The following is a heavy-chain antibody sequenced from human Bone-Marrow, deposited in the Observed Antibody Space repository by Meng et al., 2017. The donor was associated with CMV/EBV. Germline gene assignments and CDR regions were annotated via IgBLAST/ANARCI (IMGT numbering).Heavy chain of an antibody. CDR3: ARVSAYCSITSCYWN. D-gene: IGHD2-2*01. J-gene: IGHJ4*02. CDR2: INSDGSST. V-gene: IGHV3-74*01. Sequence: GESLKISCAASGFTFSSYWMHWVRQAPGRGLVWVSRINSDGSSTSYADSVKGRFTISRDNAKSSLYLQMNSLRVEDTAVYYCARVSAYCSITSCYWNWGQGTLVTVSS. CDR1: GFTFSSYW.